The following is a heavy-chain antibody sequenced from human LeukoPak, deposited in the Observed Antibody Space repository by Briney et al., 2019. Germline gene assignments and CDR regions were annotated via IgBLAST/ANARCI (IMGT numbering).Heavy chain of an antibody. D-gene: IGHD1-1*01. CDR2: IYYSGST. J-gene: IGHJ3*02. V-gene: IGHV4-59*12. Sequence: SETLSLTCTVSGGSISSYYWSWIRQPPGKGLEWIGYIYYSGSTNYSPSLKSRLTISVDTSKNQFSLKLSSVTAADTAVYYCARASTENDGFDIWGQGTMVTVSS. CDR3: ARASTENDGFDI. CDR1: GGSISSYY.